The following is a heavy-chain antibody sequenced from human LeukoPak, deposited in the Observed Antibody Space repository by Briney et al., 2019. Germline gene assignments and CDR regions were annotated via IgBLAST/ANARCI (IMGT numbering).Heavy chain of an antibody. CDR2: IYYSGNS. Sequence: NPSETLSLTCTVSGGSISSGSHYWGWIRQLPGKELEWIGNIYYSGNSYYNPSLKSRVTISVDASKNQFSLNLSSVTAADTAVYYCARLSYGSGSHYNFYFDFWGQGTLVTVSA. D-gene: IGHD3-10*01. CDR3: ARLSYGSGSHYNFYFDF. CDR1: GGSISSGSHY. V-gene: IGHV4-39*01. J-gene: IGHJ4*02.